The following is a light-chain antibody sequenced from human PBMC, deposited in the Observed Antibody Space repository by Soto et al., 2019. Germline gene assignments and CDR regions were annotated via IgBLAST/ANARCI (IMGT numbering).Light chain of an antibody. J-gene: IGKJ4*01. CDR2: GAS. V-gene: IGKV3-15*01. CDR3: QQYNNWPLT. CDR1: QSVSSN. Sequence: ETVLTQSPATLSVSPGERATLSCRASQSVSSNLAWYQQKPSQAPRLLIYGASTRATGIPARFSGSGSGTEFTLTISSLQSEDFAVYYCQQYNNWPLTFGGGTKVDIK.